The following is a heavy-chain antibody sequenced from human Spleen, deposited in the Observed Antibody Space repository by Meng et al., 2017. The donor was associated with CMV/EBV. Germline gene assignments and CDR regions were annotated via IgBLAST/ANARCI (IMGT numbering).Heavy chain of an antibody. CDR2: MNPNSGHT. D-gene: IGHD2-8*01. V-gene: IGHV1-8*01. J-gene: IGHJ5*02. Sequence: DSVKVSCTASGYTFTSYDINWVRQATGQGLEWMGWMNPNSGHTGYAQKFQGRVTMTRSTSISTAYMELSSLRSEDTAVYYCARDADFYCTNGVCYQEGVGWFDPWGQGTLVTVSS. CDR3: ARDADFYCTNGVCYQEGVGWFDP. CDR1: GYTFTSYD.